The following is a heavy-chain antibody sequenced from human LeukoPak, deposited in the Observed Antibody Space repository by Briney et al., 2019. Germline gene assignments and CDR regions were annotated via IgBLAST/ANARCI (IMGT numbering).Heavy chain of an antibody. V-gene: IGHV3-23*01. CDR1: GFTFSSYA. CDR3: AKDGRGGIYGDYGDAFDI. D-gene: IGHD4-17*01. J-gene: IGHJ3*02. CDR2: ISGSGGST. Sequence: GGSLRLSCAASGFTFSSYAMSWVRQAPGKGLEWVSAISGSGGSTYYADAVKGRFTICRDNSKNTLYLQMNSPRAEDTAVYSCAKDGRGGIYGDYGDAFDIWGQGTMVTVSS.